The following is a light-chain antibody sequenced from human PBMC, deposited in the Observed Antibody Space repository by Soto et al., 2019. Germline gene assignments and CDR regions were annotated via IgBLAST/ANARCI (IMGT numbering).Light chain of an antibody. CDR1: QSVDSSF. Sequence: IVLTHSPGTLSFPPGEIATLSFRSIQSVDSSFLAWYQQKPGQAPRLLIYGASSRATGIPDRFSGSGSGTDFTLTISRLEPEDFAVYYCQQYGSSWWTFGQGTKVDIK. V-gene: IGKV3-20*01. CDR3: QQYGSSWWT. CDR2: GAS. J-gene: IGKJ1*01.